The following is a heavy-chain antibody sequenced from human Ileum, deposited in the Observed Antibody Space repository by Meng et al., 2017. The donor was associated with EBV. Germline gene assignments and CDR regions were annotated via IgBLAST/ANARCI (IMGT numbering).Heavy chain of an antibody. D-gene: IGHD6-13*01. Sequence: QVELQESRSGRVKPSVTLSLPCSVSGGSISSSNWWSWVRPPPGKGLEWIGEIYQSGSTNYNPSLKSRVTISVDKSKNQFSLKLSSVTAADTAVYYCAREVAAAGGFDYWGQGTLVTVFS. CDR1: GGSISSSNW. J-gene: IGHJ4*02. V-gene: IGHV4-4*02. CDR3: AREVAAAGGFDY. CDR2: IYQSGST.